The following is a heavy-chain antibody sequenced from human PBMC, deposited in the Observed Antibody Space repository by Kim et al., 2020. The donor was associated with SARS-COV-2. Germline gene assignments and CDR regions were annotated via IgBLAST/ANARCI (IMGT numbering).Heavy chain of an antibody. CDR3: ARALGTNYDSSGYYYFHPYYFDY. CDR1: GGSFSGYY. Sequence: SETLSLTCAVYGGSFSGYYWSWIRQPPGKGLEWIGEINHSGSTNYNPSLKSRVTISVDTSKNQFSLKLSSVTAADTAVYYCARALGTNYDSSGYYYFHPYYFDYWGQGTLVTVSS. CDR2: INHSGST. V-gene: IGHV4-34*01. D-gene: IGHD3-22*01. J-gene: IGHJ4*02.